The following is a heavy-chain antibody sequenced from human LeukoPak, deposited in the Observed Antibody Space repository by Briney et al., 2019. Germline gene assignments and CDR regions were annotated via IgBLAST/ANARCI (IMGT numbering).Heavy chain of an antibody. CDR3: VGGYYPSFGY. CDR2: IYHTGST. CDR1: GYSISSGYY. Sequence: SETLSLTCTVSGYSISSGYYWGWIRQPPGKGLEWIGSIYHTGSTYDNPSLKSRVTISVDTSKNQFSLKLRSVTAADTAVYYCVGGYYPSFGYWGQGTLVTVSS. V-gene: IGHV4-38-2*02. D-gene: IGHD3-22*01. J-gene: IGHJ4*02.